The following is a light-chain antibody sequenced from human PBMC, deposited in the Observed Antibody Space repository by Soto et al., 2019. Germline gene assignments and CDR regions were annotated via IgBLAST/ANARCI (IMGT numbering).Light chain of an antibody. J-gene: IGKJ3*01. V-gene: IGKV3-15*01. CDR1: QSVSSN. CDR2: DAS. Sequence: ITQSPSTMYEYPGGSATLSCRASQSVSSNLAWHQQKPGQAPRILMYDASTRATGIPARFSGSGSGTEFTLTISSLQSEDFAVYFCQQYNNWPPVTFGPGTQVDIK. CDR3: QQYNNWPPVT.